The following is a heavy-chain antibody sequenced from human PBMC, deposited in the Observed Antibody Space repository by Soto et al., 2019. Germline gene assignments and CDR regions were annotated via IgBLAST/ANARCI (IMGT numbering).Heavy chain of an antibody. V-gene: IGHV3-7*03. CDR2: IKQDGSEK. D-gene: IGHD6-19*01. Sequence: GGSLRLSCAASGFTFSSYWMSWVRQAPGRGLEWVANIKQDGSEKYYVDSVKGRFTISRDNAKNSLYLQMNSLRAEDTAVYYCARDAVVDYYYYGMDVWGQGTTVTVSS. CDR3: ARDAVVDYYYYGMDV. J-gene: IGHJ6*02. CDR1: GFTFSSYW.